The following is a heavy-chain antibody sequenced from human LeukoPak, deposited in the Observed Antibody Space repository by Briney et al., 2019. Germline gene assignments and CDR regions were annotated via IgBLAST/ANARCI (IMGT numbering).Heavy chain of an antibody. CDR2: ISFDGSNK. Sequence: GGSLRLSCAASGFTFSSYDMHWVRQAPGKGLEWVAVISFDGSNKYCADSVKGRFTISRDDSKNTLYLQMNSLRAEDTAVYYCARQSLESDGDAFDIWGQGTMVTVSS. J-gene: IGHJ3*02. V-gene: IGHV3-33*01. CDR3: ARQSLESDGDAFDI. CDR1: GFTFSSYD. D-gene: IGHD2/OR15-2a*01.